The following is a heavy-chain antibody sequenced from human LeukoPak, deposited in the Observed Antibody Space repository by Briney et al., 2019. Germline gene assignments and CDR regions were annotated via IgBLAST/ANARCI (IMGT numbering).Heavy chain of an antibody. J-gene: IGHJ4*02. Sequence: ASVKVSCKASGYTFTSYYMHWVRQAPGQGLEWMGIINPSGGSTSYAQKFQGRVTMTRDMSTSTVYMELSSLRSEDTAVYYRASGTAIAAAGDYWGQGTLVTVSS. V-gene: IGHV1-46*01. CDR1: GYTFTSYY. D-gene: IGHD6-13*01. CDR3: ASGTAIAAAGDY. CDR2: INPSGGST.